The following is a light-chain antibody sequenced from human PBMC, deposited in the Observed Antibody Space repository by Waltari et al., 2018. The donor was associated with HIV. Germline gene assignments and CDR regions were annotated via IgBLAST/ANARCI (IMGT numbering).Light chain of an antibody. CDR3: QQSYSTPMYT. J-gene: IGKJ2*01. V-gene: IGKV1-39*01. Sequence: ASVGDRVTITCRASQTISSYLNWYQQKPGKAPKLLIYAASSLQSGVPSRFSGSGSGTDFTLTISSLQPEDFATYYCQQSYSTPMYTFGQGTKLEIK. CDR2: AAS. CDR1: QTISSY.